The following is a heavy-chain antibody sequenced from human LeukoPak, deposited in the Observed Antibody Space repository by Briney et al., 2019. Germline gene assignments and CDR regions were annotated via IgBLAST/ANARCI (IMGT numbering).Heavy chain of an antibody. CDR2: HHHSGRT. Sequence: SHTLSLICTVSVYSINNYYWGWLRQPPGRGLEWIGSHHHSGRTYFNPSLTSRVTISVATSKKQFSLTLTSVTVARTARYYFARDGLWRSGTTNFSTPAWFGHWGQGTLVTVSS. J-gene: IGHJ5*02. CDR3: ARDGLWRSGTTNFSTPAWFGH. V-gene: IGHV4-38-2*02. D-gene: IGHD2/OR15-2a*01. CDR1: VYSINNYY.